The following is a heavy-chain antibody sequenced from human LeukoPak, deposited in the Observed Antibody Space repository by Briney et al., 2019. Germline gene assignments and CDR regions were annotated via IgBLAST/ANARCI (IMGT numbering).Heavy chain of an antibody. D-gene: IGHD4-17*01. Sequence: PSETLSLTCSVSGGSISSYYWSWIRQPPGNGLEWIGYVSTNGNTNYNPSLKSRVTISVDTSKNQFSLKLSSVTAADTAVYYCARSYGDYRTLYFDYWGQGTLVTVSS. CDR1: GGSISSYY. J-gene: IGHJ4*02. CDR2: VSTNGNT. V-gene: IGHV4-4*08. CDR3: ARSYGDYRTLYFDY.